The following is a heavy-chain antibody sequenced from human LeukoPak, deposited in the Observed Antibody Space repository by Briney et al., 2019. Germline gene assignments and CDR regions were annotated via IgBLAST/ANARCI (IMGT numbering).Heavy chain of an antibody. J-gene: IGHJ4*02. CDR3: ARDPTAWELHYFDY. V-gene: IGHV3-48*04. CDR2: ISDSSSTI. Sequence: GGSLRLSCAASGFTFSGYSMNWVRQAPGKGLEWVSYISDSSSTIYYADSVKGRFTISRDNAKNSMYLQMNSLRAEDTAVYYCARDPTAWELHYFDYWGQGTLVTVSS. CDR1: GFTFSGYS. D-gene: IGHD1-26*01.